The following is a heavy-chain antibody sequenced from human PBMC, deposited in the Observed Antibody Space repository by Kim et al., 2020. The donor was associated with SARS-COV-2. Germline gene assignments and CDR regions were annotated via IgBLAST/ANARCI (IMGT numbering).Heavy chain of an antibody. D-gene: IGHD1-1*01. CDR3: ARGTGTFDY. CDR2: TYYRSKWYN. CDR1: GDSVSSNAAA. J-gene: IGHJ4*02. Sequence: SQTLSLTCAISGDSVSSNAAAWNWFRQSPSRGLEWLGRTYYRSKWYNDYVASVKSRMTIKPDTSTNQFSLHLNSVTPEDTAVYYCARGTGTFDYWGQGTLVTVSS. V-gene: IGHV6-1*01.